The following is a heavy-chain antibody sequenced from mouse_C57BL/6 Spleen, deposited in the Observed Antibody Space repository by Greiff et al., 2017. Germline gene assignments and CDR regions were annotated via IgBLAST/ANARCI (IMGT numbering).Heavy chain of an antibody. CDR2: ISDGGSYT. Sequence: EVQVVESGGGLVKPGGSLKLSCAASGFTFSSYAMSWVRQTPEKRLEWVATISDGGSYTYYPDNVKGRFTISRDNAKNNLYLQMSHLKSADTAMYYCAREVEGFAYWGQGTLVTVSA. CDR3: AREVEGFAY. J-gene: IGHJ3*01. V-gene: IGHV5-4*01. CDR1: GFTFSSYA.